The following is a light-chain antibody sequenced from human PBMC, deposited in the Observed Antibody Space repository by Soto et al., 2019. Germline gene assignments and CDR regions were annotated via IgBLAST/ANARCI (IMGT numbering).Light chain of an antibody. Sequence: QSVLTQPPSASGTPGQRVTISCSGSSSNIGINTVNWYQQVPGTAPKLLIYTDNQRPSGVPDRFSGSKSGTSDSLAISGLQSEDEADYYCAAWDDSLNGLYVFGTGTKVTVL. V-gene: IGLV1-44*01. CDR1: SSNIGINT. CDR2: TDN. J-gene: IGLJ1*01. CDR3: AAWDDSLNGLYV.